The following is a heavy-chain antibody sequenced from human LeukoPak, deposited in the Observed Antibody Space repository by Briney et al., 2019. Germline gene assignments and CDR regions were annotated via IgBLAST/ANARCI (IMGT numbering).Heavy chain of an antibody. CDR1: GYTFTSYG. D-gene: IGHD6-19*01. V-gene: IGHV1-18*01. J-gene: IGHJ4*02. CDR3: ARARGATSGWYNY. Sequence: GASVKVSCKASGYTFTSYGISWVRQAPGQGLEWMGWISAHNGNTNYAQEVQGRVTLTTDTSTSTAYMELRSLRSDDPAVYYCARARGATSGWYNYWGQGTLVTVSS. CDR2: ISAHNGNT.